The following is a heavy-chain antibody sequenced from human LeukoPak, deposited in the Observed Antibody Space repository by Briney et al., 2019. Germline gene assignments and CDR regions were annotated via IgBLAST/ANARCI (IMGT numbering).Heavy chain of an antibody. CDR1: GFTFDSYA. D-gene: IGHD1-26*01. V-gene: IGHV3-23*01. Sequence: GRSLRLSCAASGFTFDSYAMSWVRQAPGRGLEWVSLIGYSGANSFYADSVKGRFTISRDNSKHTLYIQMNSLRAKQPALYYCAKSLGRHTFDFWGQGKLVIVSS. CDR2: IGYSGANS. J-gene: IGHJ4*02. CDR3: AKSLGRHTFDF.